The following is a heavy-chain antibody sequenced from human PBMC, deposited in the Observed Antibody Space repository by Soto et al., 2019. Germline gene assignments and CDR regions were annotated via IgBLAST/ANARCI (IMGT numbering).Heavy chain of an antibody. CDR3: ARESRSALGTFEH. V-gene: IGHV4-4*07. D-gene: IGHD6-13*01. Sequence: QVQLQESGPGLVKPSETLSLTCTVSGASISDYYWSWIRQPAGKGLECIGRIYASGNTNYNPSLKSRVTMSVDTSKNQFSLTLNSVTAADTAVYYGARESRSALGTFEHWGRGTLVTVSS. J-gene: IGHJ4*02. CDR1: GASISDYY. CDR2: IYASGNT.